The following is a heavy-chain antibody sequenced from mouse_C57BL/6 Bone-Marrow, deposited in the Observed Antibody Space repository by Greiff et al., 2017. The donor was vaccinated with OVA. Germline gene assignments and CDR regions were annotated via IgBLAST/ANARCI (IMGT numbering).Heavy chain of an antibody. CDR1: GYTFTDYY. V-gene: IGHV1-19*01. CDR2: INPYNGGT. D-gene: IGHD4-1*01. CDR3: ARTWDYFDY. Sequence: VQLQQSGPVLVKPGASVKMSCKASGYTFTDYYMNWVKQSHGKSLEWIGVINPYNGGTSYNQKFKGKATLTVDKSSSIAYMELNSLTSEDSAVYYCARTWDYFDYWGQGTTLTVSS. J-gene: IGHJ2*01.